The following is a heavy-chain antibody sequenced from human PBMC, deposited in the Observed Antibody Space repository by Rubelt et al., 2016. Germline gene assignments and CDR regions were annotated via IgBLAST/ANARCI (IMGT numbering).Heavy chain of an antibody. Sequence: QVQLQESGPGLVKASETLSLTCDLHGASFGDYYWAWIRQSPHKGLEWIGEVNSDGHTNYSPSFEGRVTLFVDTSKSQFFLMLTSVTAADTAAYYCARDSLTQLKGVPLDSWGQGTPVSVSS. CDR2: VNSDGHT. J-gene: IGHJ4*02. V-gene: IGHV4-34*10. CDR3: ARDSLTQLKGVPLDS. CDR1: GASFGDYY. D-gene: IGHD1-1*01.